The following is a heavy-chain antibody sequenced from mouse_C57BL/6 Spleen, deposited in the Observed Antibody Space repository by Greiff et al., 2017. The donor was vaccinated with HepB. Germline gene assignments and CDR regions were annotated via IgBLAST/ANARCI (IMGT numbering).Heavy chain of an antibody. V-gene: IGHV5-9-1*02. CDR1: GFTFSSYA. Sequence: DVMLVESGEGLVKPGGSLKLSCAASGFTFSSYAMSWVRQTPEKRLEWVAYISSGGDYIYYADTVKGRFTISRDNARNTLYLQMSSLKSEDTAMYYCTRALLIYAMDYWGQGTSVTVSS. CDR2: ISSGGDYI. J-gene: IGHJ4*01. CDR3: TRALLIYAMDY.